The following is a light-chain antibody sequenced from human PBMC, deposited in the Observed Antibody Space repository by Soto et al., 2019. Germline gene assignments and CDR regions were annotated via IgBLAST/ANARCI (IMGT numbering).Light chain of an antibody. V-gene: IGLV2-8*01. CDR3: TSDAGGNNV. J-gene: IGLJ1*01. Sequence: QSALTQPPSASGSPGQSVTISFTGTSSDVGGYNYVSWYHHNPGKVPKLMIYEVNKRPSGVPDRFSGSKSGNTASLTVSGLQAEDEADYYCTSDAGGNNVFGTGTKLTVL. CDR2: EVN. CDR1: SSDVGGYNY.